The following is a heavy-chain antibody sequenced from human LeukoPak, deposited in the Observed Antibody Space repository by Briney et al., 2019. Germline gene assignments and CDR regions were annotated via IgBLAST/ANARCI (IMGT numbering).Heavy chain of an antibody. Sequence: PGGSLRLSCAASGFTFSSYGMHWVRQAPGKGLEWVAFIRYDGSNKYYADSAKGRFTISRDNSKNTLYLQMNSLRAEDTAVYYCAKDFCSSTSCYYIGWFDPWGQGTLVTVSS. CDR3: AKDFCSSTSCYYIGWFDP. J-gene: IGHJ5*02. CDR2: IRYDGSNK. CDR1: GFTFSSYG. V-gene: IGHV3-30*02. D-gene: IGHD2-2*01.